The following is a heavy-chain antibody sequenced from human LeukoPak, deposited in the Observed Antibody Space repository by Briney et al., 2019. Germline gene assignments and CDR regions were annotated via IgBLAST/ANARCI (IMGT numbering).Heavy chain of an antibody. J-gene: IGHJ4*02. D-gene: IGHD5-18*01. CDR1: GFTFDDYG. V-gene: IGHV3-20*04. CDR2: IHWNGGST. CDR3: ARGTMDTAMVSGYFDY. Sequence: PGGSLRLSCAASGFTFDDYGMSWVRQAPGKGLEWVAGIHWNGGSTGYVDSVKGRFTISRDNAKNSLYLQMNSLRAEDTALYYCARGTMDTAMVSGYFDYWGQGTLVTVSS.